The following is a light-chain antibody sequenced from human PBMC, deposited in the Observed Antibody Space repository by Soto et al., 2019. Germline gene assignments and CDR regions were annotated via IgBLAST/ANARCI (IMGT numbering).Light chain of an antibody. Sequence: DIQMTQSPSTLSASVGDRVTITCRASQSISSWLAWYQQKPGKAPRLLIYKASNLEGGVPSRFSGSGSGTEFTLTMSSLQPDESATYYCQQYNDNWSFGQGAKVEIK. CDR3: QQYNDNWS. CDR2: KAS. CDR1: QSISSW. J-gene: IGKJ1*01. V-gene: IGKV1-5*03.